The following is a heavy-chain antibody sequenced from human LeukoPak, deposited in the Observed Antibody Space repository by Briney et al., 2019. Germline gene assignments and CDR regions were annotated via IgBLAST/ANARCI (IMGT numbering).Heavy chain of an antibody. J-gene: IGHJ4*02. CDR2: INSDGSST. Sequence: GSLRLSCAASGFTFKSDWMHWVRQAPGKGLVRVSRINSDGSSTSYADSVKGRFTISRDNAKNTLFLQMNSLRAEDTAVYYCGRALGSPLDYWGQGTLVTVSS. CDR1: GFTFKSDW. CDR3: GRALGSPLDY. V-gene: IGHV3-74*01. D-gene: IGHD1-26*01.